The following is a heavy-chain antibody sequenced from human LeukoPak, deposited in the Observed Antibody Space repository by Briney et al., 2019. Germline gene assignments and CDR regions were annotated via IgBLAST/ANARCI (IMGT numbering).Heavy chain of an antibody. Sequence: PGGSLRLSCAASGFTFSSYSMNWVRQAPGKGLEWVSAISGSGGSTYYADSVKGRFTISRDNSKNTLYLQMNSLRAEDTAVYYCAKDSGSGSYYDFDYWGQGTLVTVSS. V-gene: IGHV3-23*01. CDR2: ISGSGGST. D-gene: IGHD1-26*01. J-gene: IGHJ4*02. CDR3: AKDSGSGSYYDFDY. CDR1: GFTFSSYS.